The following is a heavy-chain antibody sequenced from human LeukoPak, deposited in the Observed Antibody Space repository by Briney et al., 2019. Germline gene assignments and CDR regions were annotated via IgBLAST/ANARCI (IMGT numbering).Heavy chain of an antibody. D-gene: IGHD5-12*01. J-gene: IGHJ5*02. Sequence: GASVKVSCKASGGSFSDYSISWVRQAPGQGREWMGRIIAILDTAHYAQKFQGRFTITADKSTTTVYMELSSMRSDDTAVYYCVRSGYDYDWFDPWGQGTLVTVSS. V-gene: IGHV1-69*08. CDR3: VRSGYDYDWFDP. CDR2: IIAILDTA. CDR1: GGSFSDYS.